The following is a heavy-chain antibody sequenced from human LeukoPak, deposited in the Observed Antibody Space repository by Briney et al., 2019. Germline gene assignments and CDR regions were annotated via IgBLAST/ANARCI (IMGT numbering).Heavy chain of an antibody. D-gene: IGHD3-10*01. CDR3: AKGLTWFGESPGGFDY. CDR2: ISGSGGRT. CDR1: GFTFSSYG. V-gene: IGHV3-23*01. Sequence: TGGSLRLSCAASGFTFSSYGMSWVRQAPGKGLEWVSGISGSGGRTDYADSVKGRFTISRDNSKDTLYLHMNSLRAEDTAVYYCAKGLTWFGESPGGFDYWGQGTLFTVSS. J-gene: IGHJ4*02.